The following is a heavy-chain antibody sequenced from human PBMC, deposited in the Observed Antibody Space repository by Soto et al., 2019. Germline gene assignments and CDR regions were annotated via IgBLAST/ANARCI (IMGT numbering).Heavy chain of an antibody. Sequence: EVRLVESGGGLVQPGGSLRLSCAASGFTFSSYDIHWVRQVPGRGLEWVSAIGTGGDTYYSGSVKGRFTISRENAKNSLFLQINSLRAGDTAVYYCARGALGFDYWGQGTLVTVSS. V-gene: IGHV3-13*01. CDR2: IGTGGDT. J-gene: IGHJ4*02. CDR3: ARGALGFDY. CDR1: GFTFSSYD.